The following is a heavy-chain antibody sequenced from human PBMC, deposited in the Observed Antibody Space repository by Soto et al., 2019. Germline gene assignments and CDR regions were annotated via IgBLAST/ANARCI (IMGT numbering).Heavy chain of an antibody. J-gene: IGHJ4*02. CDR2: INTGNGKT. Sequence: QVSLVQSGAEVKKPGASMKVSCKASGYTFSTYPIHWVRQAPGQGLEWMGWINTGNGKTKYSQKFEGRVTVTRDTSATTAYLELSSLRSEDTAVYYCAKEFKFSSGWHVHDWGQGTLVTVSS. CDR3: AKEFKFSSGWHVHD. V-gene: IGHV1-3*04. CDR1: GYTFSTYP. D-gene: IGHD6-19*01.